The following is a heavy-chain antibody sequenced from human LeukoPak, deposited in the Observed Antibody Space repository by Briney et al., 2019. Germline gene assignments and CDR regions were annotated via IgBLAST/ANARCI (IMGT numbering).Heavy chain of an antibody. CDR2: IYYSGST. CDR3: ARGRYYYDSSGYPNYFDY. V-gene: IGHV4-30-4*08. J-gene: IGHJ4*02. CDR1: GGSISSGDYY. Sequence: PSETLSLTCTVSGGSISSGDYYWSWIRQPPGKGLEWIGYIYYSGSTYYNPSLKSRVTISVDTSKNQFSLKLSSVTAADTAVYYCARGRYYYDSSGYPNYFDYWGQGTLVTVSS. D-gene: IGHD3-22*01.